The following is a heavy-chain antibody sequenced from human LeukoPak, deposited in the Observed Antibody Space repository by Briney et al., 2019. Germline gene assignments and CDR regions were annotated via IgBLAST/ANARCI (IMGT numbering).Heavy chain of an antibody. V-gene: IGHV3-30*03. J-gene: IGHJ4*02. Sequence: GGSLRLSCAASGFTFSSYGMHWVSQAPGKGLEWVAVISYDGSNKYYADSVKGRFTISRDNSKNTLYLQMNSLRAEGTAVYYCARARHSSGSLGYWGQETLVTVSS. CDR3: ARARHSSGSLGY. D-gene: IGHD6-25*01. CDR2: ISYDGSNK. CDR1: GFTFSSYG.